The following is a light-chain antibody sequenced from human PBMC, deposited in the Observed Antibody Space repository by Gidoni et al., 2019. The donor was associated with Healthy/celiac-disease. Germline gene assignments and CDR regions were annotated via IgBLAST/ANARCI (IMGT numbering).Light chain of an antibody. CDR2: GAS. CDR3: QQYNNWLRYT. V-gene: IGKV3-15*01. J-gene: IGKJ2*01. Sequence: ETVMTQSPATLSVSPGERATLSCRASQSVGSNLAWYQQKPGQAPRLLIYGASTRATGIPARFSGSGSGTEFTLTISSLQSEDFAVYYCQQYNNWLRYTFXQXTKLEIK. CDR1: QSVGSN.